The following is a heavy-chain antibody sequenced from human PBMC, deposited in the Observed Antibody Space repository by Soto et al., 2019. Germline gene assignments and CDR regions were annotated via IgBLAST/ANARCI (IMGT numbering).Heavy chain of an antibody. J-gene: IGHJ4*02. CDR1: GFTFSSYA. CDR2: ISGSGGST. CDR3: AKARGKLRYFDWLLSKAEFDY. Sequence: GGSLRLSCAASGFTFSSYAMSWVRQAPGKGLEWVSAISGSGGSTYYADSVKGRFTISRDNSKNTLYLQMNSLRAEDTAVYYCAKARGKLRYFDWLLSKAEFDYWGQGTLVTVSS. D-gene: IGHD3-9*01. V-gene: IGHV3-23*01.